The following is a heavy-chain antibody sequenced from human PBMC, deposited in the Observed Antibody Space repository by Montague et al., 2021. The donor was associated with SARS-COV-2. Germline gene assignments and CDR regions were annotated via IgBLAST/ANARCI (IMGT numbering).Heavy chain of an antibody. J-gene: IGHJ6*02. CDR3: ARDITLGMDV. V-gene: IGHV4-38-2*02. CDR2: IEYSGGT. CDR1: GYSISSGYY. Sequence: SETLSLTCIVSGYSISSGYYWGWVRQPPGKGLEWLGFIEYSGGTSYNPSLKTRVTMSLDTSKNQFSLQLPSVTAADTALYYCARDITLGMDVWGRGTTVTVSS.